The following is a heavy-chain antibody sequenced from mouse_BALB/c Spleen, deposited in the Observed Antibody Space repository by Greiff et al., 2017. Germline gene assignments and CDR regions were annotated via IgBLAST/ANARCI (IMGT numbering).Heavy chain of an antibody. Sequence: QVQLKESGPGLVAPSQSLSITCTVSGFSLTSYGVHWVRQPPGKGLEWLGVIWAGGSTNYNSALMSRLSISKDNSKSQVFLKMNSLQTDDTAMYYCAREESMITSFDDWGQGTTLTVSA. CDR1: GFSLTSYG. CDR2: IWAGGST. CDR3: AREESMITSFDD. V-gene: IGHV2-9*02. D-gene: IGHD2-4*01. J-gene: IGHJ2*01.